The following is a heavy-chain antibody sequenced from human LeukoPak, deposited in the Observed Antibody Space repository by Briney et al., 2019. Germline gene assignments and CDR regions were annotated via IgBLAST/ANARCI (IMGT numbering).Heavy chain of an antibody. J-gene: IGHJ3*02. CDR1: GFTFSSYA. V-gene: IGHV3-23*01. Sequence: GGSLRLSCAASGFTFSSYAMNWVRQAPGKGLEWVSVISGSGGSAYYANSVKGRFTIFRDNSKNTLSLQMISLRAEDTAVYYCVKESPRFSSGWPGDAFDIWGQGTRVTVSS. CDR2: ISGSGGSA. D-gene: IGHD6-19*01. CDR3: VKESPRFSSGWPGDAFDI.